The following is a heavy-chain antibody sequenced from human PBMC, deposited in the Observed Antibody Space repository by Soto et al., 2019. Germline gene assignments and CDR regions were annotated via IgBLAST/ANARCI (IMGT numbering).Heavy chain of an antibody. J-gene: IGHJ4*02. CDR1: GGSISSYY. CDR2: IYYSGST. D-gene: IGHD3-22*01. V-gene: IGHV4-59*01. CDR3: AREGVYWDYYDSSGYYPYFDY. Sequence: QVQLQESGPGLVKPSETLSLTCTVSGGSISSYYWNWIRQPPGKGLEWIGYIYYSGSTKYNPSLKSRVTISVDTSKNQLSLKLSSVTAADTAVYYCAREGVYWDYYDSSGYYPYFDYWGQGTLVTVSS.